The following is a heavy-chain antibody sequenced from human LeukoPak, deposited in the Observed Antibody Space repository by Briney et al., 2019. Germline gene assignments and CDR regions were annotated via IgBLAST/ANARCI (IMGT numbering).Heavy chain of an antibody. Sequence: GGSLRLSCAASGFTFSSYAMHWVRQAPGKGLEWVAAISYDGSSKYYADSVKGRFIISRDNSKNTLFVQMNSLRPEDTAVYYFAKGDWEVGSTGYLDYWGQGTLVTVSS. D-gene: IGHD1-26*01. V-gene: IGHV3-30*18. CDR1: GFTFSSYA. J-gene: IGHJ4*02. CDR3: AKGDWEVGSTGYLDY. CDR2: ISYDGSSK.